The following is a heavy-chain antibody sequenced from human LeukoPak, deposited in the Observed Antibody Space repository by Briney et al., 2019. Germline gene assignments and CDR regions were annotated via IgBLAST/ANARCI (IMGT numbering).Heavy chain of an antibody. Sequence: GGSLRLSCVASGFTFSSYAMNWVRQAPGKGLEWVSSISDSGGSTDYADSVKGWFTISRDNSKNTLYLLMNNLRAEDTAVYYCATPRGYDYVWGSYRYPTPYWYFDLWGRGTLVTVSS. D-gene: IGHD3-16*02. CDR1: GFTFSSYA. CDR2: ISDSGGST. J-gene: IGHJ2*01. V-gene: IGHV3-23*01. CDR3: ATPRGYDYVWGSYRYPTPYWYFDL.